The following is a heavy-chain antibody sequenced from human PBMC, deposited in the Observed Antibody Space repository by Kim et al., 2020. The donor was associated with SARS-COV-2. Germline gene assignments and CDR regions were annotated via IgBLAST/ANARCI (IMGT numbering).Heavy chain of an antibody. CDR1: GGSISSSSYY. D-gene: IGHD3-9*01. CDR2: IYYSGST. Sequence: SETLSLTCTVSGGSISSSSYYWGWIRQPPGKGLEWIGSIYYSGSTYYNPSLKSRVTISVDTSKNQFSLKLSSVTAADTAVYYCARRPYYDILTGYSRGYYYYYGMDVWGQGTTVTVSS. V-gene: IGHV4-39*01. CDR3: ARRPYYDILTGYSRGYYYYYGMDV. J-gene: IGHJ6*02.